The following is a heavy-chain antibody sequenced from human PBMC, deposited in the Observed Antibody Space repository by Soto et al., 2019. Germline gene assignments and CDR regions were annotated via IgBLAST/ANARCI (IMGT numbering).Heavy chain of an antibody. V-gene: IGHV3-30*03. CDR3: AAIREVDV. J-gene: IGHJ6*02. CDR1: GFTFSSYP. CDR2: ISYDGYSK. Sequence: QGQLVESGGGVVQPGTSLRLPCASSGFTFSSYPIHWVARAPGKGLEWAALISYDGYSKWYADAVKGRFTISRDNSNNTLFLEMNSLRGDDTAVYFCAAIREVDVWGQGTTVTVSS. D-gene: IGHD1-26*01.